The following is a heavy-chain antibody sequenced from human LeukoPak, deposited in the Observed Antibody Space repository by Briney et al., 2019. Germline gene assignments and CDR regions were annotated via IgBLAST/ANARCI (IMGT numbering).Heavy chain of an antibody. Sequence: AASVKVSCKVSGYTLTELSMHWVRQAPGQGLEWMGIINPSGGSTSYAQKFQGRVTMTRDMSTSTVYMELSSLRSEDTAVYYCARGDYDILTGYFHVWFDPWGQGTLVTVSS. D-gene: IGHD3-9*01. V-gene: IGHV1-46*01. J-gene: IGHJ5*02. CDR2: INPSGGST. CDR3: ARGDYDILTGYFHVWFDP. CDR1: GYTLTELS.